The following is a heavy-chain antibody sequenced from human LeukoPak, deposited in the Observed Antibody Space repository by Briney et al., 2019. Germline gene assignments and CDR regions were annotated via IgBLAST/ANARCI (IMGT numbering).Heavy chain of an antibody. D-gene: IGHD3-16*01. CDR3: ARDWAYYFDY. V-gene: IGHV3-64*04. Sequence: GGSLRLSCSASGFTFGSYAMHWVRQAPGKGLEFVSAVTNNGGSTYYADSVKGRFTVSRDDSKHTLYLQMNSLRAEDTAMYYCARDWAYYFDYWGQGTLVTVSP. J-gene: IGHJ4*02. CDR2: VTNNGGST. CDR1: GFTFGSYA.